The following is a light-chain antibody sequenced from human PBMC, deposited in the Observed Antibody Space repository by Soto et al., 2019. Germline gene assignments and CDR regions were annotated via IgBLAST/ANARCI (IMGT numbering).Light chain of an antibody. V-gene: IGLV2-23*01. J-gene: IGLJ1*01. CDR1: SSDVGSYAL. CDR2: EGS. CDR3: CSYAGSSTYV. Sequence: QTALTQPASVCGSPGQSITISCTGTSSDVGSYALVSWYQQHPGKAPKLMIYEGSKRPSGVSNRFSGSKSGNTASLTISGLQAEDEADYYCCSYAGSSTYVFGTGTKLTVL.